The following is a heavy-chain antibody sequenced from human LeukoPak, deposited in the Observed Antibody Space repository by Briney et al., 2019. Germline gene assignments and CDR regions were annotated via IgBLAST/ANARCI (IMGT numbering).Heavy chain of an antibody. CDR1: GGSFSGYY. V-gene: IGHV4-34*01. CDR2: INHGGST. CDR3: ARDLLTHYGSGDDAFDI. J-gene: IGHJ3*02. D-gene: IGHD3-10*01. Sequence: SETLSLTCAVYGGSFSGYYWSWIRQPPGKGLEWIAEINHGGSTKYNPSLKSRVTISVDASKNQFSLKLSSVTAADTAVYYCARDLLTHYGSGDDAFDIWGQGTMVTVSS.